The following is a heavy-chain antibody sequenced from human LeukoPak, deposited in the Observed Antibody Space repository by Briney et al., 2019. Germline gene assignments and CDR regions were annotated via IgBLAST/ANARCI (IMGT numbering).Heavy chain of an antibody. CDR1: GGSISSYY. J-gene: IGHJ4*02. CDR3: ARGSCGGDCPLDY. CDR2: IYYSGST. D-gene: IGHD2-21*02. V-gene: IGHV4-59*01. Sequence: SETLSLTCTVSGGSISSYYWSWIRQPPGKGLEWIGYIYYSGSTNYNPSLKSRVTISVDTSKNQFSLKLSSVTAADTAVYYCARGSCGGDCPLDYWGQGTLVTVSS.